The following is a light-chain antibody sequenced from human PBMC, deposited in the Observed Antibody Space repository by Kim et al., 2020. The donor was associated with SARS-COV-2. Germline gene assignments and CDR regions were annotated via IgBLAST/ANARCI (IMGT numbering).Light chain of an antibody. CDR3: QQYSSHWT. CDR2: QAS. V-gene: IGKV1-5*03. CDR1: QSIDIW. Sequence: SAYVGDRVTITCRASQSIDIWLACYQQIPGKAPKLLIYQASSLESEVPSRFSGSGSGTEFTLTISSLQPDDFATYYCQQYSSHWTFGQGTKVDIK. J-gene: IGKJ1*01.